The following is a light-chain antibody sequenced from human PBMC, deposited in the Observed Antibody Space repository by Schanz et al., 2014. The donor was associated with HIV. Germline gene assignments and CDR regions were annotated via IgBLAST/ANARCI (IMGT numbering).Light chain of an antibody. V-gene: IGKV3-20*01. J-gene: IGKJ4*01. CDR3: QQYGGSPLT. CDR2: GAS. CDR1: QTVSTR. Sequence: ETVMTQSPATLSVSPGEGATLSCRASQTVSTRLAWYQQKPGQAPRLLISGASTRAAGVPDRFSGSGSGTDFTLTISRLEPEDFALYYCQQYGGSPLTFGGGTKVEIK.